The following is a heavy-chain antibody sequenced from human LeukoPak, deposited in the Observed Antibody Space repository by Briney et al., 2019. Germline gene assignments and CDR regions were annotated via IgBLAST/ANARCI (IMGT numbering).Heavy chain of an antibody. Sequence: PSETLSLTCTVSGGSISSYYWSWIRQPAGKGLEWIGRIYTSGSTDYNPSLKSRVTISIDKSKNQFSLKLSSVTAADTAVYYCARRSSGSYSFDYWGQGTLVTVSS. J-gene: IGHJ4*02. CDR3: ARRSSGSYSFDY. V-gene: IGHV4-4*07. D-gene: IGHD6-19*01. CDR1: GGSISSYY. CDR2: IYTSGST.